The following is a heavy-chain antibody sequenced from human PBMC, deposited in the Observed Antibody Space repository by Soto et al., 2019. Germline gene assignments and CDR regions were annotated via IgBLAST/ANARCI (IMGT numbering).Heavy chain of an antibody. V-gene: IGHV1-18*04. J-gene: IGHJ5*02. CDR2: ISAYNGNT. CDR3: ARDRPPHIVVVPAARRAGFDP. Sequence: ASVKVSCKASGYTFTSYGISWVRQAPGQGLEWMGWISAYNGNTNYAQKLQGRVTMTTDTSTSTAYMELRSLRSDDTAVYYCARDRPPHIVVVPAARRAGFDPWGQGTLVTVSS. D-gene: IGHD2-2*01. CDR1: GYTFTSYG.